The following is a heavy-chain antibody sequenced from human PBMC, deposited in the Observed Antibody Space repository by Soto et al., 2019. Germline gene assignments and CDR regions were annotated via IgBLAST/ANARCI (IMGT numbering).Heavy chain of an antibody. CDR2: ISGSGGST. D-gene: IGHD2-2*01. J-gene: IGHJ4*02. Sequence: GGSLRLSCAASGFTFSSYAMSWVRQAPGKGLEWVSAISGSGGSTYYADSVKGRFTISRDNSKNTLYLQMNSLRAEDTAVYYCAKFIVVVPAAACRIDYWGQGTLVTVSS. CDR1: GFTFSSYA. CDR3: AKFIVVVPAAACRIDY. V-gene: IGHV3-23*01.